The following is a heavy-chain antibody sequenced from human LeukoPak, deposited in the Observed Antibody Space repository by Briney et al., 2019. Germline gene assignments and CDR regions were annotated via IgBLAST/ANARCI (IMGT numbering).Heavy chain of an antibody. D-gene: IGHD6-6*01. V-gene: IGHV1-2*06. J-gene: IGHJ4*02. CDR3: ARVIEYSSSFDY. CDR2: INPNSGGT. Sequence: ASVKVSCKASGYTFNGYYMHWVRQAPGPGLKWMGRINPNSGGTNYAQKFHGRVTMTRDTSISPAYMEPTRLRSDDTAVCYLARVIEYSSSFDYWGQGALVTVSS. CDR1: GYTFNGYY.